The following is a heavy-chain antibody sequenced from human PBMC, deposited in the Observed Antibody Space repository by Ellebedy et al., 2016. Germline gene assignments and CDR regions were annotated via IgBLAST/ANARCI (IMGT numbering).Heavy chain of an antibody. CDR1: GFTFSSYA. J-gene: IGHJ6*03. Sequence: GGSLRLXCAASGFTFSSYAMSWVRQAPGKGLEWVSSISGAGGATYYADSVKGRFTISRDNSKNTLYLQMNSLRAEDTAVYYCAKSLVVPAAPYYYYYMDVWGKGTTVTVSS. D-gene: IGHD2-2*01. V-gene: IGHV3-23*01. CDR2: ISGAGGAT. CDR3: AKSLVVPAAPYYYYYMDV.